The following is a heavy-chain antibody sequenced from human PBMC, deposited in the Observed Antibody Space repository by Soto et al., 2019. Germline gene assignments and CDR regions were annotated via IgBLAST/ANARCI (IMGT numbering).Heavy chain of an antibody. V-gene: IGHV3-23*01. CDR2: ISSSGGST. CDR3: AKAQGGSYFDY. J-gene: IGHJ4*02. CDR1: GFTFSSYA. Sequence: EVQLLESGGGLVQPGGSLRLSCAAAGFTFSSYAMSWVRQAPGKGLEWVSGISSSGGSTYYADSVKGRFTISRDNSKNMLYLQMNNLRAEDTAVYYCAKAQGGSYFDYWGQGTLVTVSS. D-gene: IGHD2-15*01.